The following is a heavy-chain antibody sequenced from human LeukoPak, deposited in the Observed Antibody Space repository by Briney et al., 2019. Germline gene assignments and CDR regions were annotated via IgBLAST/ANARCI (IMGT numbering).Heavy chain of an antibody. Sequence: SETLSLTCTVSGGSLSSYYWTWIRQPPGKGLEWIGYIDHSGSTNYNPSLKSRVSISSDTSKNQFSLELSSVTAADTAVYYCARLKATVSIHAYFDSWGQGTLVTVSS. D-gene: IGHD4-17*01. V-gene: IGHV4-59*01. J-gene: IGHJ4*02. CDR3: ARLKATVSIHAYFDS. CDR1: GGSLSSYY. CDR2: IDHSGST.